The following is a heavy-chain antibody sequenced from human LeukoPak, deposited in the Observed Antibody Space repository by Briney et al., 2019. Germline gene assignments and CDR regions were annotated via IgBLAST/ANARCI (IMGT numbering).Heavy chain of an antibody. CDR1: GGSFSGYY. V-gene: IGHV4-34*01. Sequence: SETLSLTCAVCGGSFSGYYWSWIRQPPGKGLEWIGEINHSGSTNYNPSLKSQVTISVDTSKNQFSLKLSSVTAADTAVYYCARGRKNIVVVVAAKFDYWGQGTLVTVSS. D-gene: IGHD2-15*01. CDR2: INHSGST. CDR3: ARGRKNIVVVVAAKFDY. J-gene: IGHJ4*02.